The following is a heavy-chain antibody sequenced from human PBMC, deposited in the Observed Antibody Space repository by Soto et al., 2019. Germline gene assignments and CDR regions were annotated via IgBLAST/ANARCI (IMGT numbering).Heavy chain of an antibody. D-gene: IGHD4-17*01. CDR1: GGSISSSSYY. CDR2: IYYSGST. Sequence: PSETLSLTCTVSGGSISSSSYYWGWIRQPPGKGLEWIGSIYYSGSTYYNPSLKSRVTISVDTSKNQFSLKLSSVTAADTAVYYCAGCTTVTELDAIDYRGQGTLVTVSS. V-gene: IGHV4-39*01. J-gene: IGHJ4*02. CDR3: AGCTTVTELDAIDY.